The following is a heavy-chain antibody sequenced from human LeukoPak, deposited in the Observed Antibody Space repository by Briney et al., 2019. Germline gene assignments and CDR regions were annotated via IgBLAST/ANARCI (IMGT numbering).Heavy chain of an antibody. Sequence: GGSLRLSCAASGFIFSDYYMSWIRQAPGKGLEWVSYISGSGYTIYCADSVKGRFTISRDNAKNSLYMQMESLRDEDTAIYYCARDTLEYSNSPDALDIWGQGTMVTVSS. CDR3: ARDTLEYSNSPDALDI. D-gene: IGHD4-23*01. V-gene: IGHV3-11*04. CDR2: ISGSGYTI. J-gene: IGHJ3*02. CDR1: GFIFSDYY.